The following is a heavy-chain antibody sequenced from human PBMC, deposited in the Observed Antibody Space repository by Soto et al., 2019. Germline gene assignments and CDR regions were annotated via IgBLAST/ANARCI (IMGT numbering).Heavy chain of an antibody. CDR2: INHSGST. Sequence: QSQTLSLTCAVYGGSFSGYYWSWIRQPPGKGLEWIGEINHSGSTNYNPSLKSRVTISVDTSKNQFSLKLSSVTAADTAVYYCARAVIYSNYWFDPWGQGTLVTVSS. CDR1: GGSFSGYY. CDR3: ARAVIYSNYWFDP. V-gene: IGHV4-34*01. J-gene: IGHJ5*02. D-gene: IGHD4-4*01.